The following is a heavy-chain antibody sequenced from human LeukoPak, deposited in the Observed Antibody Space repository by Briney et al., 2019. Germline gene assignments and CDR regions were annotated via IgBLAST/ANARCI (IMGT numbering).Heavy chain of an antibody. CDR3: AREGRSTSSGY. Sequence: PSETLSLTCTLSAGSISNYYWTWVRQPAGKEVEWIGRISSSGSTNCNPSLKSRVTMSVDTSKNQFSLKMSSVTAADTAMYYCAREGRSTSSGYWGQGTLVTVSS. J-gene: IGHJ4*02. D-gene: IGHD6-6*01. V-gene: IGHV4-4*07. CDR1: AGSISNYY. CDR2: ISSSGST.